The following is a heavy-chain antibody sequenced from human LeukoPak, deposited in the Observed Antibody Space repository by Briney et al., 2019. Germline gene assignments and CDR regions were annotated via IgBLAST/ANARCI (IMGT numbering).Heavy chain of an antibody. CDR1: GYTFTSYD. CDR3: ARDGSGTYWAYYNWFDP. D-gene: IGHD3-10*01. Sequence: ASVKVSCKASGYTFTSYDINWVRQATGQGLEWMGWMNPNSGNAGYAQKFQGRVTMTRNTSISTAYMELSNLRPEDTAVYYCARDGSGTYWAYYNWFDPWGQGTLVTVSS. CDR2: MNPNSGNA. J-gene: IGHJ5*02. V-gene: IGHV1-8*01.